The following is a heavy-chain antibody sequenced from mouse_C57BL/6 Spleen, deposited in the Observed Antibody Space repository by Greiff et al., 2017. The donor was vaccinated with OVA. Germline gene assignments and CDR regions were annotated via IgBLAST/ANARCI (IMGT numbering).Heavy chain of an antibody. D-gene: IGHD1-1*01. V-gene: IGHV5-9-1*02. Sequence: EVKLVESGEGLVKPGGSLKLSCAASGFTFSSYAMSWVRQTPEKRLEWVAYISSGGDYIYYADTVKGRFTISRDNARNTLYLQMSSLKSEDTAMYYCTRDTTVGDYYAMDYWGQGTSVTVSS. CDR3: TRDTTVGDYYAMDY. CDR1: GFTFSSYA. CDR2: ISSGGDYI. J-gene: IGHJ4*01.